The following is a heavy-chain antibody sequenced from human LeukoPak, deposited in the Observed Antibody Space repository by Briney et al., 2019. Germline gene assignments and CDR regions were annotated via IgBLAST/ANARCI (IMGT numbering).Heavy chain of an antibody. Sequence: PGGSLRLSCVASGFTFSSYAMGWVRQAPGKRPEWVSSLTDSGGTTYYVDSVKGRFTISGDNSKNTLYLHMNSLRAEDTAMYYCAKKRDAFDIWGQGTVVAVSS. J-gene: IGHJ3*02. CDR3: AKKRDAFDI. V-gene: IGHV3-23*01. D-gene: IGHD5-24*01. CDR2: LTDSGGTT. CDR1: GFTFSSYA.